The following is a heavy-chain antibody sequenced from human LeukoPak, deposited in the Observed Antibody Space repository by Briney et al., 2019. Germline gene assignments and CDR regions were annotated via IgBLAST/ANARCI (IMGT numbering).Heavy chain of an antibody. J-gene: IGHJ4*02. CDR1: GFSVSSNY. D-gene: IGHD2-2*01. CDR2: IYNSGVT. CDR3: ARGREYSSTPFDY. V-gene: IGHV3-53*01. Sequence: GGSLRLSCAASGFSVSSNYMSWVRQAPGKGLEWVSIIYNSGVTYYADSVKGRFTISRDTSKSMVYLQMNSLRGEDTAVYYCARGREYSSTPFDYWGQGTLVTVSS.